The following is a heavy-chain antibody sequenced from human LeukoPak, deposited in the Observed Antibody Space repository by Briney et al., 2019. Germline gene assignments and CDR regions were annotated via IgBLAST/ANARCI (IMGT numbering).Heavy chain of an antibody. J-gene: IGHJ4*02. Sequence: GGSXXLSCAASGFTFSSXAMSWVXQXXGXGXEWXSAISGSGGSTYYADSVKGRFTISRDNSKNTLYLQMNSLRAEDTAVYYCARVVWAAAGYADYWGQGTLVTVSS. D-gene: IGHD6-13*01. CDR1: GFTFSSXA. CDR2: ISGSGGST. CDR3: ARVVWAAAGYADY. V-gene: IGHV3-23*01.